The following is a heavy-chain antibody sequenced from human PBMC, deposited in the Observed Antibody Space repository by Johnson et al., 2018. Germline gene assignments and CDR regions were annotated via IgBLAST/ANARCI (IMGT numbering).Heavy chain of an antibody. Sequence: QVQLQESGPGLVKPSETLSLTCTVSGGSISSYYWSWIRQPPGKGLEWIGYIYYSGSTNYNPSLKSRVTISVDTSKNQFSLKLSSVTAADTAVYYCARGYSSLMDYYYYIDVRGKGTTVTVSS. CDR3: ARGYSSLMDYYYYIDV. V-gene: IGHV4-59*01. CDR1: GGSISSYY. D-gene: IGHD5-18*01. J-gene: IGHJ6*03. CDR2: IYYSGST.